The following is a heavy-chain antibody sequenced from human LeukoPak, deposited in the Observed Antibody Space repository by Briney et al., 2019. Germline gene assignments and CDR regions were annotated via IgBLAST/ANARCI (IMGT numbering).Heavy chain of an antibody. V-gene: IGHV3-74*01. Sequence: GGSLRLSCAASGFSFSNDRMHWVRQVPGKGPLWVSRISSDGSSTSYADSVKGRFTISRDNAKNTLYLQMDSLRVEDTAVYYCARGGDYVWFDPWGQGTPVTVSS. J-gene: IGHJ5*02. CDR3: ARGGDYVWFDP. CDR1: GFSFSNDR. D-gene: IGHD4-17*01. CDR2: ISSDGSST.